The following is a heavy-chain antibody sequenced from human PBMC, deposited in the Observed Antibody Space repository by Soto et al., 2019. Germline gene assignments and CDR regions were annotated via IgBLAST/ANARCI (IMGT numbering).Heavy chain of an antibody. D-gene: IGHD6-13*01. Sequence: WASVKVSCKASGYTFTNYAMSWVRQAPGRGLEWVSAISGNAVNTYYADSVKGRFTISRDNSKNTLYLQMNSLRAEDTAVYYCAKGAAGTNWFDPWGQGTLVTVSS. J-gene: IGHJ5*02. CDR3: AKGAAGTNWFDP. CDR2: ISGNAVNT. V-gene: IGHV3-23*01. CDR1: GYTFTNYA.